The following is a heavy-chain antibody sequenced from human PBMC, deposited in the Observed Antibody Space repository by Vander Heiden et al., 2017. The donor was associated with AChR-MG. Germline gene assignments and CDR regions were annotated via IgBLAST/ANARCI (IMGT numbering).Heavy chain of an antibody. D-gene: IGHD3-10*01. J-gene: IGHJ6*02. Sequence: QVQLVQSGAEVKKPGSSVKVSCKASGGTFSSYAISWVRQAPGQGLEWMGGIIPIFGTANYAQKFQGRVTITADESTSTAYMELSSLRSEDTAVYYCATRDGYNFVWFGGGTTARYYYGMDVWGQGTTVTVSS. CDR2: IIPIFGTA. CDR1: GGTFSSYA. CDR3: ATRDGYNFVWFGGGTTARYYYGMDV. V-gene: IGHV1-69*01.